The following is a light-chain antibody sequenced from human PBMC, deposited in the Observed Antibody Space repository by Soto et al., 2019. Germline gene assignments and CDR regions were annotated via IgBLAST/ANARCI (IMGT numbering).Light chain of an antibody. CDR2: DVS. Sequence: QSALTQPASVSGSPGQSITISCTGTSSDVGLYNYVSWYQQHPGKAPKLLIYDVSDRPSGVSNRFSGSKSGNTASLTISGLQAEDEADYYCCSYARPTFYAFATGTKLTVL. J-gene: IGLJ1*01. V-gene: IGLV2-14*03. CDR3: CSYARPTFYA. CDR1: SSDVGLYNY.